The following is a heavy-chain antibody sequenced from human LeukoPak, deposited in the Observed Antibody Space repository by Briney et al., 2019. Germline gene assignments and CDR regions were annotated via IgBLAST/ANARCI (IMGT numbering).Heavy chain of an antibody. CDR2: IYYSGST. D-gene: IGHD4-23*01. Sequence: SETLSLTCTVSGGSISSYYWSWIRQPPGKGLEWIGYIYYSGSTNYNPSLKSRVTISVDTSKNQCSLKLSSVTAADTAVYYCARGYGGNSWNDAFDIWGQGTMVTVSS. V-gene: IGHV4-59*01. CDR3: ARGYGGNSWNDAFDI. CDR1: GGSISSYY. J-gene: IGHJ3*02.